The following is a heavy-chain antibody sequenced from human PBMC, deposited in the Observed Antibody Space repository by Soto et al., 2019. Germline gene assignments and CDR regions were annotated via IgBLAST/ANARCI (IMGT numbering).Heavy chain of an antibody. V-gene: IGHV3-30*18. CDR3: AKDRAWSGFVGISATGVDY. J-gene: IGHJ4*02. CDR2: VSYDGVNK. CDR1: GFMFSSYD. D-gene: IGHD1-20*01. Sequence: QVYLLESGGGVVQPGRSLRLSCAASGFMFSSYDMHWVRQAPGKGLEWLAGVSYDGVNKYYADSVKGRFTISRDRFKNTLCLQMNSLKPEDTAVYYCAKDRAWSGFVGISATGVDYWGQGTLVTVSA.